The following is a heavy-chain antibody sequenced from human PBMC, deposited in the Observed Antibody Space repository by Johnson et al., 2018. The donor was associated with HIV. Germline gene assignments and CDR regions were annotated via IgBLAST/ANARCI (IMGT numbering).Heavy chain of an antibody. J-gene: IGHJ3*01. CDR3: AKDQGGTYNLGAFDS. CDR1: GFTFSSYA. CDR2: VLYDGGKK. Sequence: QVQLVESGGGVVQPGRSVRLSCAASGFTFSSYAMHWVRQAPGKGLEWVAVVLYDGGKKYYLESVQGRFNISRDNSKNTLHLQMNSLRPEDTAFYYCAKDQGGTYNLGAFDSWGQGTMVTVSS. D-gene: IGHD1-14*01. V-gene: IGHV3-30*04.